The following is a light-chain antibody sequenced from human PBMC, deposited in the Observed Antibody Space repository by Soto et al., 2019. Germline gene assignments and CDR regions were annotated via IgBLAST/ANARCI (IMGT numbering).Light chain of an antibody. Sequence: ETVMTQSPATLSVSPGGRATLSCRASQSVSNDLAWYQQKPGQAPRLLIYDASTRATGIPARFSGSGSGTEFTLAISSLQSEDFAVYYCQQYHNWPPWTFGQGTKLQIK. V-gene: IGKV3-15*01. CDR1: QSVSND. J-gene: IGKJ2*02. CDR2: DAS. CDR3: QQYHNWPPWT.